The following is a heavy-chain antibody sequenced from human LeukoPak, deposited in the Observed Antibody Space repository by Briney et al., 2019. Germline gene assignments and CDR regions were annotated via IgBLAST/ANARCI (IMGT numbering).Heavy chain of an antibody. Sequence: GGSLRLSCAASGFTFSSYEMNWVRQAPGKGLEWVSYISSSGSTIYYADSVKGRFTISRDNAKNSLYLQMNSLRAEDTAVYYCARTSGCTNGVCSHYYYYYMDVWGKGTTVTVSS. V-gene: IGHV3-48*03. D-gene: IGHD2-8*01. J-gene: IGHJ6*03. CDR1: GFTFSSYE. CDR3: ARTSGCTNGVCSHYYYYYMDV. CDR2: ISSSGSTI.